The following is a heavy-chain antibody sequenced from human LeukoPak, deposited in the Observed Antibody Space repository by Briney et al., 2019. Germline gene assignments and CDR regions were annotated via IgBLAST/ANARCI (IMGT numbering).Heavy chain of an antibody. Sequence: PGGSLRLSCAASGFTVSSNYMSWVRQAPGKGLEWVSVIYSGGSTYYADSVKGRFTISRDNSKKTLYLQMNSLRAEDTAIFYCAKDVYNWNFYFDYWGQGTLVTVSS. CDR1: GFTVSSNY. J-gene: IGHJ4*02. V-gene: IGHV3-53*01. D-gene: IGHD1-7*01. CDR2: IYSGGST. CDR3: AKDVYNWNFYFDY.